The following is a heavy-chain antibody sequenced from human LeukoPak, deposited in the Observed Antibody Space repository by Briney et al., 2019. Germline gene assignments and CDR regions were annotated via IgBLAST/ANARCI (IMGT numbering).Heavy chain of an antibody. CDR1: GFTFSSYA. CDR3: ANSRTRPPKYYFDY. J-gene: IGHJ4*02. V-gene: IGHV3-23*01. CDR2: ISGSGGST. D-gene: IGHD1-1*01. Sequence: GGSLRLSCAASGFTFSSYAMSWVRQAPGKGLEWVSAISGSGGSTYYADSVKGRFTISRDNSKNSLYLQMNSLRAEDTAVYYCANSRTRPPKYYFDYWGQGTLVTVSS.